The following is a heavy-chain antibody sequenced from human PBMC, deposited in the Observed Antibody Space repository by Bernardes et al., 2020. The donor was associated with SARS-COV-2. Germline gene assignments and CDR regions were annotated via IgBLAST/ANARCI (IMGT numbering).Heavy chain of an antibody. Sequence: ASVKVSCKASGYTFTGYYMHWVRQAPGQGLEWMGWINPNSGGTNYAQKFQGWVTMTRDTSISTAYMELSRLRSDDTAVYYCARAQRCSSTSCYYAWFDPWGQGTLVTVSS. CDR3: ARAQRCSSTSCYYAWFDP. D-gene: IGHD2-2*01. CDR2: INPNSGGT. J-gene: IGHJ5*02. V-gene: IGHV1-2*04. CDR1: GYTFTGYY.